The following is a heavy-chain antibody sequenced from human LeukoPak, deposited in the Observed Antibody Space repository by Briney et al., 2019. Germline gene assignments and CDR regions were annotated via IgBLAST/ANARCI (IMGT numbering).Heavy chain of an antibody. CDR1: GFTFSSYV. J-gene: IGHJ4*02. D-gene: IGHD3-10*01. CDR2: ISYDGSNE. CDR3: AKGLHYGSADY. V-gene: IGHV3-30*04. Sequence: GGSLRLSCAASGFTFSSYVMHWVRQAPGKGLEWVAIISYDGSNEYYADSVKGRFTISRDNSKNTLYLQMNSLRAEDTAVYYCAKGLHYGSADYWGQGTLVTVSS.